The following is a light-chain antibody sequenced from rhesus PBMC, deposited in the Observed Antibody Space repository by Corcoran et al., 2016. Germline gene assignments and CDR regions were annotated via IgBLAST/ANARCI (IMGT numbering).Light chain of an antibody. CDR2: DAS. CDR1: QGISSY. V-gene: IGKV1-38*01. Sequence: DIQLTQSPSSLSASVGDRVTITCRASQGISSYLAWYQQKQGKAPKLLIYDASNLQSWVPSRFSGSGSGREFTLTISSLQPEDFAVYYCQQRNSYPLTFGGGTKVEIK. J-gene: IGKJ4*01. CDR3: QQRNSYPLT.